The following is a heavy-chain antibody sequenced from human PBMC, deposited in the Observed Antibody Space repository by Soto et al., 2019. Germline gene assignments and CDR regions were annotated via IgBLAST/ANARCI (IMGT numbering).Heavy chain of an antibody. CDR3: SRDVLRFLEWLPNDAFDI. D-gene: IGHD3-3*01. J-gene: IGHJ3*02. V-gene: IGHV3-21*01. Sequence: EVQLVESGGGLVKPGGSLRLSCAASGFTFSSYSMNWVRQAPGKGLEWVSSISSSSSYIYYADSVKGRFTISRDNAKKSLYLQMNRLRAEDTAVYYCSRDVLRFLEWLPNDAFDIWGQGTMVTVSS. CDR1: GFTFSSYS. CDR2: ISSSSSYI.